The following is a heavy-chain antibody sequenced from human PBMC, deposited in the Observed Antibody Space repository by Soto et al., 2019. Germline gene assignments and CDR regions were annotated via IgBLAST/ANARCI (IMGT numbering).Heavy chain of an antibody. Sequence: ASVKVSCKASGYTFTSYAMHWVRQAPGQRLEWMGWINAGNGNTKYSQKFQGRVTITRDTSASTAYMELSSLRSEDTAVYYCARGGPSDYYYYYMDVWGKGTTVTVSS. CDR1: GYTFTSYA. CDR3: ARGGPSDYYYYYMDV. J-gene: IGHJ6*03. CDR2: INAGNGNT. V-gene: IGHV1-3*01.